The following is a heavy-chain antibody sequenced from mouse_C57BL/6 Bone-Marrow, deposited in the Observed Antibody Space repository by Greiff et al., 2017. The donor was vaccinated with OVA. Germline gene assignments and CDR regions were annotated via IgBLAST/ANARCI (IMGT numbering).Heavy chain of an antibody. CDR3: AKNSHITTVVATDFDV. CDR2: IWRGGST. J-gene: IGHJ1*03. Sequence: LQESGPGLVQPSQSLSITCTVSGFSLTSYGVHWVRQSPGKGLEWLGVIWRGGSTDYNAAFMSRLSITKDNSKSQVFFKMNSLQADDTAIYYCAKNSHITTVVATDFDVWGTGTTVTVSS. D-gene: IGHD1-1*01. CDR1: GFSLTSYG. V-gene: IGHV2-5*01.